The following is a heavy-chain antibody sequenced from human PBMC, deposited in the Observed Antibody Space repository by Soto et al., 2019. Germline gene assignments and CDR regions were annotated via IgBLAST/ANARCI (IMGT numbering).Heavy chain of an antibody. CDR1: GFSLKTNGAG. V-gene: IGHV2-5*02. CDR3: ADRDPNYRYNWNGGWFDP. J-gene: IGHJ5*02. D-gene: IGHD1-20*01. Sequence: QITLKESGPTFVKPTQTLTLTCTFSGFSLKTNGAGVGWIRQPPGKALEWLALIYWDDDKRYSPSLKSRLTITKDPSKNQVVLTMINMDPVDTATYYCADRDPNYRYNWNGGWFDPWGQGTLVTVSS. CDR2: IYWDDDK.